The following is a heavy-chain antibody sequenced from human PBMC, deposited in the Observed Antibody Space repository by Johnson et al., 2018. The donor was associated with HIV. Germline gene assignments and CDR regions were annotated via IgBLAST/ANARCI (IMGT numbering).Heavy chain of an antibody. CDR3: ASGGGYELRESDAFEV. V-gene: IGHV3-7*01. D-gene: IGHD1-7*01. J-gene: IGHJ3*01. CDR2: IKQDGSEK. CDR1: GLTFSSYG. Sequence: VQLVESGGGVVQPGRSLRLSCAASGLTFSSYGMHWVRQAPGKGLEWVANIKQDGSEKYYVDSVKGRFTISRDNSKNTLYLQMNSLRAEDTAVYYCASGGGYELRESDAFEVWGQGTVVTVSS.